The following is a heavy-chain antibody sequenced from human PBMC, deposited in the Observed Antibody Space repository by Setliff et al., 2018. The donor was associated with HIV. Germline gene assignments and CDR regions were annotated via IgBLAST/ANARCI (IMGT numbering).Heavy chain of an antibody. Sequence: SETLSLTCTVSGDSVSNGRYYWSWIRQPAGKGLEWIGHIYTSGSTDYNPSLKSRVTISVDTSKNQFSLKMSSVTAAGTAVYYCARPYSSSSYYYYHMDVWGKGTAVTVSS. D-gene: IGHD6-6*01. CDR2: IYTSGST. CDR1: GDSVSNGRYY. CDR3: ARPYSSSSYYYYHMDV. J-gene: IGHJ6*03. V-gene: IGHV4-61*09.